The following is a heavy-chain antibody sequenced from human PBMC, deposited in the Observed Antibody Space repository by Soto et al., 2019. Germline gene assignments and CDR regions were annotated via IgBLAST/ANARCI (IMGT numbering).Heavy chain of an antibody. CDR3: ARSRGGYFDY. CDR1: GASISTYY. J-gene: IGHJ4*02. CDR2: FYYSGST. V-gene: IGHV4-59*01. Sequence: SETLSLTCAVSGASISTYYWSWIRQPPGKGLEWIGYFYYSGSTNYNPSLKSRVTISVDTSKNQFSLKLSSVTAADTAVYYCARSRGGYFDYWGQGTLVTVSS. D-gene: IGHD3-22*01.